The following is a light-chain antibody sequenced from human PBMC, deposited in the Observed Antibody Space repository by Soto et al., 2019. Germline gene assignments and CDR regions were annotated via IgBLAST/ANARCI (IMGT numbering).Light chain of an antibody. V-gene: IGKV3-20*01. CDR2: GAS. CDR1: QSVSSSY. CDR3: RQYGSSPWK. Sequence: EIVLTQSPGTLSLSPGERATLSCRASQSVSSSYLAWYQQKPGQAPRLLIYGASSRATGIPDRFSGSGSGTDFTLTISRLEPEDFAVNSCRQYGSSPWKVGKCTKVDI. J-gene: IGKJ1*01.